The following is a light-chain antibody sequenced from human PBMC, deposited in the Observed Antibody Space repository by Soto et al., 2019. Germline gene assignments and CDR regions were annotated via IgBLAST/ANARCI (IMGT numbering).Light chain of an antibody. Sequence: ENVLTQSPGTLSLSPGERATLSCRASQSVSSSYLAWYQQKPGQAPRLLIYDASSRATGIPDRFSGSGSGADFTLTISSLEPEDFAVYFCQQYGSSPRTFGQGTKVDIK. CDR3: QQYGSSPRT. V-gene: IGKV3-20*01. J-gene: IGKJ1*01. CDR2: DAS. CDR1: QSVSSSY.